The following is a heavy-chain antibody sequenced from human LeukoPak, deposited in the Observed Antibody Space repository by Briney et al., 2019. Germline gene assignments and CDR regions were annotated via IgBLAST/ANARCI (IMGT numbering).Heavy chain of an antibody. J-gene: IGHJ5*02. D-gene: IGHD4-23*01. Sequence: PGGSLRLSCAASGFTFSSYAMSWVRQAPGKGLEWVSAISGSGGSTYYADSVKGRFTISRDNSKNTQYLQMNSLRAEDTAVYYCANHYGGNSNWFDPWGQGTLVTVSS. CDR2: ISGSGGST. CDR1: GFTFSSYA. CDR3: ANHYGGNSNWFDP. V-gene: IGHV3-23*01.